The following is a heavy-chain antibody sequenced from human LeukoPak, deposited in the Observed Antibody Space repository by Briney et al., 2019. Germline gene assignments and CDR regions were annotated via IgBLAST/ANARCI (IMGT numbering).Heavy chain of an antibody. Sequence: SETLSLTCAVYGGSFSGYYWSWIRQPPGKGLEWIGEINHSGSTNYNPSLKSRATISVDTSKNQFSLKVSSVTAADTAVYYCARVGATRGWFDPWGQGTLVTVSS. D-gene: IGHD1-26*01. J-gene: IGHJ5*02. CDR1: GGSFSGYY. V-gene: IGHV4-34*01. CDR2: INHSGST. CDR3: ARVGATRGWFDP.